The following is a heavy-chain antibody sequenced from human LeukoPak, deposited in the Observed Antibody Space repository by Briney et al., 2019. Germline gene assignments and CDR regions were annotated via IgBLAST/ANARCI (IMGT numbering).Heavy chain of an antibody. J-gene: IGHJ5*02. D-gene: IGHD2-2*01. V-gene: IGHV3-7*01. CDR2: IKQDGSEK. CDR3: ARDDCSSISCYHNWFDP. Sequence: GGSLRLSCAASGFPFSSYWMSWVRQAPGKGLEWVANIKQDGSEKYYVDSVKGRFTISRDNAKNSLYLQMNSLRAEDTAVYYCARDDCSSISCYHNWFDPWGQGTLVTVSS. CDR1: GFPFSSYW.